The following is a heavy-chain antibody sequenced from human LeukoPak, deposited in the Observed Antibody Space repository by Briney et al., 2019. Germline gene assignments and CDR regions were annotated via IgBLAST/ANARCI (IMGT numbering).Heavy chain of an antibody. CDR2: IIPILGIA. V-gene: IGHV1-69*04. CDR3: ARDPEGITIFGVVIIHAFDI. Sequence: SVKVSCEASGGTFSSYTISWVRQAPGQGLEWMGRIIPILGIANYAQKFQGRVTITADKSTSTAYMELSSLRSEDTAVYYCARDPEGITIFGVVIIHAFDIWGQGTMVTVSS. CDR1: GGTFSSYT. J-gene: IGHJ3*02. D-gene: IGHD3-3*01.